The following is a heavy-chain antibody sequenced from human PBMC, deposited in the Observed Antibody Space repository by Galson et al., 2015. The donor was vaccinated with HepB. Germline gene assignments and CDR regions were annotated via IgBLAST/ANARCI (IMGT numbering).Heavy chain of an antibody. CDR3: ARNNKWAWDF. Sequence: SLRLSCAASGFTFSSYAMHWVRQAPGKGLEWVAVISYDGSNKYYADSVKGRFTISRDNSKNTLYLQMNSLRAEDTAVYYCARNNKWAWDFWGQGALVTVSS. V-gene: IGHV3-30-3*01. D-gene: IGHD1-26*01. CDR1: GFTFSSYA. CDR2: ISYDGSNK. J-gene: IGHJ4*02.